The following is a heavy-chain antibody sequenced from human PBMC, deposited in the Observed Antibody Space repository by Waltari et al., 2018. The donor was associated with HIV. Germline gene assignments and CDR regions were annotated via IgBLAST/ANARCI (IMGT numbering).Heavy chain of an antibody. Sequence: EVQLVESGGGLIQPGGSLRLSCAASGFTVSSNYMPWVRQAPGRGLEWLSVIYSGDATYYADSVKGRFTISRDKSKNMVFLQMNSLRAEDTAIYYCARENVAVAGTGAFDIWGQGTLVTVS. D-gene: IGHD6-19*01. CDR2: IYSGDAT. V-gene: IGHV3-53*01. J-gene: IGHJ3*02. CDR3: ARENVAVAGTGAFDI. CDR1: GFTVSSNY.